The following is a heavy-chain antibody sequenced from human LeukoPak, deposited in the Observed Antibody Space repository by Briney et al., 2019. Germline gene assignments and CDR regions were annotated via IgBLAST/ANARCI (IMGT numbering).Heavy chain of an antibody. J-gene: IGHJ4*02. CDR1: GFTFSSYA. CDR3: AKGSEQWLVFDY. D-gene: IGHD6-19*01. Sequence: GGSLRLSCAASGFTFSSYAMSWVRQAPGKGLEWVSAISGSGGSTYYADSVKGRFTLSRDNSKNTLYLQMNSLRAEDTAVYYCAKGSEQWLVFDYWGQGTLVTVSS. CDR2: ISGSGGST. V-gene: IGHV3-23*01.